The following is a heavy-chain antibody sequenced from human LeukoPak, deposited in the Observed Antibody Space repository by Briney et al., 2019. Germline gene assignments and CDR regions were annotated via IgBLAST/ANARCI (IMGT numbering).Heavy chain of an antibody. D-gene: IGHD1-26*01. CDR1: GYTFTGYY. CDR2: INPNSGGT. CDR3: ASLGRSYYYYYMDV. Sequence: ASVKVSCKASGYTFTGYYMHWVRQAPGQGLERMVWINPNSGGTNYAQKFQGRVTMTRDTSISTAYMELSRLRSDDTAVYYCASLGRSYYYYYMDVWGKGTTVTVSS. J-gene: IGHJ6*03. V-gene: IGHV1-2*02.